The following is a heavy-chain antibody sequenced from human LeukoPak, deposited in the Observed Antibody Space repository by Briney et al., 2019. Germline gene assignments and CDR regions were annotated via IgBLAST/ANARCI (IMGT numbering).Heavy chain of an antibody. CDR2: ISSSSSYI. J-gene: IGHJ3*02. Sequence: GGSLRLSCAASGFTFSSYTMNWVRQAPGKGLEWVSSISSSSSYIYYADSVKGRFTISRDNSRNTVYLQMNSLRAEDTAVYYCAKEGIIVAREAFDIWGQGTIVTVSS. CDR1: GFTFSSYT. D-gene: IGHD3-16*02. V-gene: IGHV3-21*04. CDR3: AKEGIIVAREAFDI.